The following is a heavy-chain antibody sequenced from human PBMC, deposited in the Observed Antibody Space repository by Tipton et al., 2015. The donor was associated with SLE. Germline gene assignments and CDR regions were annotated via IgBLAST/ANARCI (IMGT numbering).Heavy chain of an antibody. CDR2: IIPIFGTA. Sequence: QLVQSGAEVKKPGSSVKVSCKASGGTFSSYAISWVRQAPGQGLEWMGGIIPIFGTANYAQKFQDRVTITADESTSTAYMELSSLRSEDTAVYYCARDRFATVVTDDAFDIWGQGTMVTVSS. CDR1: GGTFSSYA. D-gene: IGHD4-23*01. J-gene: IGHJ3*02. V-gene: IGHV1-69*01. CDR3: ARDRFATVVTDDAFDI.